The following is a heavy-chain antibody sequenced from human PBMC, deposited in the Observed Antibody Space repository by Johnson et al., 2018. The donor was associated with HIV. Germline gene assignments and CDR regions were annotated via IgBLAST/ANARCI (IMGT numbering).Heavy chain of an antibody. V-gene: IGHV3-64*07. J-gene: IGHJ3*02. CDR3: ASALGAAGIKGGAFDI. CDR1: GFPFSSYA. D-gene: IGHD6-13*01. CDR2: ISSDRGSP. Sequence: VQLVESGGGLVQPGGFLRLSCAAPGFPFSSYAMHWVRQAPGKGLEYVSAISSDRGSPYYADPVKGSLTITRDKSKNTRYLQMGSLRAEDMAVYYCASALGAAGIKGGAFDIWGQGTMVTVSS.